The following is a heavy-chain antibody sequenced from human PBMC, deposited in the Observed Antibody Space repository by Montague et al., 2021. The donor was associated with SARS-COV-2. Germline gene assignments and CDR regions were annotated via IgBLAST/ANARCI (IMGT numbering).Heavy chain of an antibody. D-gene: IGHD3-10*01. J-gene: IGHJ4*02. CDR3: VRKNYYGSGSFSTFDY. Sequence: CLRLSCAASGYSFINYAMGWVRQAPGKGLEWVSVISGSGGNTYFADSVRGRFTISRDNSKNTLYLQMNSLRAEDTAVYYCVRKNYYGSGSFSTFDYWGQGTLVTVSS. CDR2: ISGSGGNT. V-gene: IGHV3-23*01. CDR1: GYSFINYA.